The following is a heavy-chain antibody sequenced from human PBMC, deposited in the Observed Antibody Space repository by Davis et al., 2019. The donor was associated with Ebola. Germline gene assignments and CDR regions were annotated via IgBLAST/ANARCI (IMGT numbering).Heavy chain of an antibody. CDR1: GFTFTAYS. V-gene: IGHV3-49*04. CDR2: IRSKAYGGKA. Sequence: GESLKISCAASGFTFTAYSMNWVRQAPGKGLEWVGFIRSKAYGGKAQYAASVKGRFTISRDDSKSIVYLQMNSLKTEDTAVYYCARDLKQPPPSYYYGMDVWGQGTTVTVSS. J-gene: IGHJ6*02. D-gene: IGHD6-13*01. CDR3: ARDLKQPPPSYYYGMDV.